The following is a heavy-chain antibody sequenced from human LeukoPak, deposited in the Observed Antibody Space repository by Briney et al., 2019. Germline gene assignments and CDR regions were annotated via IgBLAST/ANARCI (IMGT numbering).Heavy chain of an antibody. CDR2: FDPEDGET. V-gene: IGHV1-24*01. D-gene: IGHD6-13*01. J-gene: IGHJ3*02. Sequence: GASVKVSCKVSGYTLTELSMHWVRQAPGKGLEWMGGFDPEDGETIYAQKFQGRVTMTEDTSTDTAYMELSSLRSEDTAVYYCATLGKGSSWPDAFDIRGQGTMVTVSS. CDR3: ATLGKGSSWPDAFDI. CDR1: GYTLTELS.